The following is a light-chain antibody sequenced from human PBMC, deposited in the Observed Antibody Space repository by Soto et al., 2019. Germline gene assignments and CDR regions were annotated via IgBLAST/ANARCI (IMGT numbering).Light chain of an antibody. Sequence: QSVLTQPASVSGSPGQSITISCPGTSSDVGTYNLVSWYQQHPGKAPKLMLYEGSKRPSGVSNRFSGSNSGNTASLTISGLQAEDEADYYCCSYAAGSAPYVFGTGTKVTVL. V-gene: IGLV2-23*01. CDR3: CSYAAGSAPYV. CDR2: EGS. J-gene: IGLJ1*01. CDR1: SSDVGTYNL.